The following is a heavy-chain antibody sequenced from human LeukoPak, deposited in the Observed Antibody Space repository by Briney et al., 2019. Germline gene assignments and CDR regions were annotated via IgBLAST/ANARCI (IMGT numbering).Heavy chain of an antibody. D-gene: IGHD6-13*01. V-gene: IGHV1-18*01. CDR1: GYTFTSYG. Sequence: ASVKVSCKASGYTFTSYGISWVRQAPGQGLEWMGWISACNGNTNYAQKLQGRVTMTTDTSTSTAYMELRSLRSDDTAVYYCARGVSSSWYDWGDYYYMDVWGKGTTVTVSS. CDR2: ISACNGNT. J-gene: IGHJ6*03. CDR3: ARGVSSSWYDWGDYYYMDV.